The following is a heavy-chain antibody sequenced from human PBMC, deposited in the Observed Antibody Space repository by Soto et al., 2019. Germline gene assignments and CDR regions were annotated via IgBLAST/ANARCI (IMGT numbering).Heavy chain of an antibody. Sequence: SVKVSCKASGFTFTSSAMQWVRQARGQRLEWIGWIVVGSGNTNYAQKFQERVTITRDMSTSTAYMELSSLRSEDTAVYYCAADRGGGVVVPAAMGPGGYYYYMDVWGKGTTVTVSS. V-gene: IGHV1-58*02. CDR1: GFTFTSSA. CDR2: IVVGSGNT. J-gene: IGHJ6*03. D-gene: IGHD2-2*01. CDR3: AADRGGGVVVPAAMGPGGYYYYMDV.